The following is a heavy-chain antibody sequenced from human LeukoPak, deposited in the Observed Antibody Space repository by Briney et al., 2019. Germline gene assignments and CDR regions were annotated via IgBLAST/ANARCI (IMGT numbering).Heavy chain of an antibody. J-gene: IGHJ4*02. V-gene: IGHV4-34*01. CDR1: GESFSAYY. D-gene: IGHD1-26*01. Sequence: SETLSLTCAVYGESFSAYYWSWIRQPPGKGLEWIGEINHSGSTNYNPSLKSRVTISVGTSKNQFSLKLSSVTAADTAVYYCARVKDSGSYSWNFDYWGQGTLVIVSS. CDR3: ARVKDSGSYSWNFDY. CDR2: INHSGST.